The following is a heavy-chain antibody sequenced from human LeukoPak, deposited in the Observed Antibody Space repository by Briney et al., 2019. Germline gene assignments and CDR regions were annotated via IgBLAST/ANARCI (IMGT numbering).Heavy chain of an antibody. CDR2: INHSGST. CDR3: ARGRDYVSRGFDY. V-gene: IGHV4-34*01. Sequence: SETLSLTCAVYGVSFSGYYWSWIRHPPGKGLEWIGEINHSGSTNYNPSLKSRVTISVDTSKNQFSLKLSSVTAADTAVYYCARGRDYVSRGFDYWGQGTLVTVSS. CDR1: GVSFSGYY. D-gene: IGHD3-16*01. J-gene: IGHJ4*02.